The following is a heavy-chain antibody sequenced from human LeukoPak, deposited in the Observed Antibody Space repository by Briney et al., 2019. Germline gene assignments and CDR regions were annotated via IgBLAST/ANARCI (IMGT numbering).Heavy chain of an antibody. V-gene: IGHV3-15*01. Sequence: KAGGSLRPSCAASGFTFINAWMAWVRQAPGKGLEWVGRIKAKAHGGTIEYAAPVKGRFTISRDDSKNTLYLQMNSLSAEDTAIYYCAKTFNRAYTYGPADYWGQGTLVTVSS. D-gene: IGHD5-18*01. J-gene: IGHJ4*02. CDR3: AKTFNRAYTYGPADY. CDR2: IKAKAHGGTI. CDR1: GFTFINAW.